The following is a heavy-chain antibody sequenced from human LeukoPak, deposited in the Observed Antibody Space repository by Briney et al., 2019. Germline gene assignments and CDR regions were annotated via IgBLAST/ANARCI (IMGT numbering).Heavy chain of an antibody. CDR1: GYSFTTYW. J-gene: IGHJ4*02. CDR3: ATRISGAFY. Sequence: GESLKISCKGSGYSFTTYWIGWMRQMPGKGLEWMAIITPGNSDTRYSPSLQGQVTISADKSISTAYLQWSSLKASDSAIYYCATRISGAFYWGPGTLVTVSS. V-gene: IGHV5-51*01. CDR2: ITPGNSDT. D-gene: IGHD1-26*01.